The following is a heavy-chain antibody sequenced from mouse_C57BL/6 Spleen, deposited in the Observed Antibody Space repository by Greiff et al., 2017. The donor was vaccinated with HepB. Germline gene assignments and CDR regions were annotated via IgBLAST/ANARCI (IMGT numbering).Heavy chain of an antibody. V-gene: IGHV5-17*01. CDR2: ISSGSSTI. Sequence: EVKLVESGGGLVKPGGSLKLSCAASGFTFSDYGMHWVRQAPEKGLEWVAYISSGSSTIYYADTVKGRFTISRDNAKNTLFLQMTSLRSEDTAMYYCARGYYYGSSYSAWFAYWGQRTLVTVSA. CDR3: ARGYYYGSSYSAWFAY. CDR1: GFTFSDYG. D-gene: IGHD1-1*01. J-gene: IGHJ3*01.